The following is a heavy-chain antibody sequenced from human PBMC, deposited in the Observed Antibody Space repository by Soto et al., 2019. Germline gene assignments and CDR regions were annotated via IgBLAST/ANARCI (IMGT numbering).Heavy chain of an antibody. CDR1: GYSFTSYW. D-gene: IGHD4-17*01. J-gene: IGHJ6*02. Sequence: GYSLKISCKGSGYSFTSYWLSWVLQMPGKGLEWMGRIDPSDSYTNYSPSFQGHVTISADKSISTAYLQWSSLKASDTARYYCARHPTVTTVCYDYYYGMDVWGQGTTVTVSS. CDR3: ARHPTVTTVCYDYYYGMDV. V-gene: IGHV5-10-1*01. CDR2: IDPSDSYT.